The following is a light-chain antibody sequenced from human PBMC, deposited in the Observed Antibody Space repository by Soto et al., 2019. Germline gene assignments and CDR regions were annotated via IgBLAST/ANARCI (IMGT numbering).Light chain of an antibody. CDR3: QSYDSSLSGSV. CDR1: SSNIGAGYD. Sequence: QSVLTPPPSVSGAPGQRVTISCTGSSSNIGAGYDVHWYQQLPGTAPKLLLYGNSNRPSGVPDRFSGSKSGTSASLAITGLQAEDEADYDCQSYDSSLSGSVFGGGTKLPVL. CDR2: GNS. V-gene: IGLV1-40*01. J-gene: IGLJ3*02.